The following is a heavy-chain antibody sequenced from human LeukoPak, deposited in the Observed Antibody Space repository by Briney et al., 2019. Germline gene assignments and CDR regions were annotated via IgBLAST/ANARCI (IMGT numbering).Heavy chain of an antibody. D-gene: IGHD2/OR15-2a*01. J-gene: IGHJ4*02. CDR3: AKEGRNIRYFDY. Sequence: GGSLRLSCAPPGYTFSRYAMSWVRQAPGKGLEWVSAISGIGSSTYYADSVKGRLTISRDNSKNTLYLQMNSVRAEDTAVYYCAKEGRNIRYFDYWGQGTLVTVSS. CDR2: ISGIGSST. V-gene: IGHV3-23*01. CDR1: GYTFSRYA.